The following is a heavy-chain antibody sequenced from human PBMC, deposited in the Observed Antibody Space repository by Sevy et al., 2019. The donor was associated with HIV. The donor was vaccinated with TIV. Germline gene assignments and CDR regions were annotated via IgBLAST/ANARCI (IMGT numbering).Heavy chain of an antibody. Sequence: ASVKVSCKASGGTFSSYAISWVRQAPGQGLEWMGGIIPIFGTANYAQKFQGRVTITADESTSTAYMELSSLRSEDTAVYYCARGEGAAAGTGNWFDPWGQGTLVTVSS. CDR1: GGTFSSYA. J-gene: IGHJ5*02. CDR3: ARGEGAAAGTGNWFDP. V-gene: IGHV1-69*13. CDR2: IIPIFGTA. D-gene: IGHD6-13*01.